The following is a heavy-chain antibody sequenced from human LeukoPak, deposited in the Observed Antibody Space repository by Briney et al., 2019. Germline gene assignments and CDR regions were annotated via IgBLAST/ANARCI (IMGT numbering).Heavy chain of an antibody. CDR1: GTPFSGFH. V-gene: IGHV4-34*01. CDR3: ARDPTTMIDVSYYFDF. CDR2: INHRGLT. J-gene: IGHJ4*02. D-gene: IGHD3-22*01. Sequence: SETLSLTCAVYGTPFSGFHCNWIRQSPTKGLEWIGEINHRGLTNYNPSLKSRVTISIDMSKNQFSLKLRSVTAADTGVYYCARDPTTMIDVSYYFDFWGQGTQVTVSS.